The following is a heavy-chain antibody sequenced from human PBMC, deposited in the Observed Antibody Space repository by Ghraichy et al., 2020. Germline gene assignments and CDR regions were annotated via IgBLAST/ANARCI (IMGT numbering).Heavy chain of an antibody. Sequence: GESLNISCAASGFTFTNHWMNWVRQAPGKGLEWVANIKQDGSEKNYMESVKGRFTISRDNAKNSLYLQMNSLRAEDSAVYYCARALAPGAVDVRGQGTTVTVSS. CDR1: GFTFTNHW. J-gene: IGHJ6*02. CDR2: IKQDGSEK. CDR3: ARALAPGAVDV. V-gene: IGHV3-7*01. D-gene: IGHD1-26*01.